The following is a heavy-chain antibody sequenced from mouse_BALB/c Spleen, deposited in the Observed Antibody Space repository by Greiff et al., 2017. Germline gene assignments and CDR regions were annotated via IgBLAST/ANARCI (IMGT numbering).Heavy chain of an antibody. CDR2: ILPGSGST. CDR1: GYTFSSYW. V-gene: IGHV1-9*01. J-gene: IGHJ3*01. CDR3: ARANYRYDSAWFAY. D-gene: IGHD2-14*01. Sequence: QVQLKESGAELMKPGASVKISCKATGYTFSSYWIEWVKQRPGHGLEWIGEILPGSGSTNYNEKFKGKATFTADTSSNTAYMQLSSLTSEDSAVYYCARANYRYDSAWFAYWGQGTLVTVSA.